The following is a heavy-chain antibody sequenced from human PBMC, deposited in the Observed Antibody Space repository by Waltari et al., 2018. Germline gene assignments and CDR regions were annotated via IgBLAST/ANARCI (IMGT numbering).Heavy chain of an antibody. D-gene: IGHD3-10*01. CDR1: GFPFNYAW. Sequence: EVQLVESGGGLVKPGGSLRLSCVASGFPFNYAWMAWVRQAPGKGLECVGRIRSDTDGGTTDYAAPVKGRFTISRDDSKNMVFLQMNSLKTEDTAVYYCATDNRRYYGSGTFDYWGQGTQVTVSS. CDR3: ATDNRRYYGSGTFDY. CDR2: IRSDTDGGTT. J-gene: IGHJ4*02. V-gene: IGHV3-15*01.